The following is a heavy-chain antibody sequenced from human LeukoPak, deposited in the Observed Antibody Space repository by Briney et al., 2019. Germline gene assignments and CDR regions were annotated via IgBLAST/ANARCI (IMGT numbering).Heavy chain of an antibody. J-gene: IGHJ4*02. CDR3: ARAGVGAIYYFDY. V-gene: IGHV3-33*01. CDR2: IWYDGSNK. Sequence: GGSLRLSCAASGFTFSNYGMHWVRQAPGKGLEWVALIWYDGSNKYYADSVRGRFTISRDNSKNTLYLQMKSLRVEDTAVYYCARAGVGAIYYFDYWGQGTLVIVSS. D-gene: IGHD1-26*01. CDR1: GFTFSNYG.